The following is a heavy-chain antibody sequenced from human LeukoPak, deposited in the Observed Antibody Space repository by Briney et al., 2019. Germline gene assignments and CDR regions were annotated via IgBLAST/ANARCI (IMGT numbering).Heavy chain of an antibody. CDR2: ISGSSAYI. Sequence: PGGSLRLSCAASGFTFSSYSMNWVRQAPGKGLEWVSSISGSSAYIYYADSVKGRFAISRDSAKNSLYLQMNSLRAEDTAVYYCARDMNTVTTAYFHHWGQGTLVTVSS. D-gene: IGHD4-17*01. J-gene: IGHJ1*01. V-gene: IGHV3-21*01. CDR1: GFTFSSYS. CDR3: ARDMNTVTTAYFHH.